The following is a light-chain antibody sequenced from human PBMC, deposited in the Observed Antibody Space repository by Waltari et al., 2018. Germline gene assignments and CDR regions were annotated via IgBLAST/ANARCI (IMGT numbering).Light chain of an antibody. J-gene: IGKJ4*01. CDR3: QQLNMYPLT. CDR1: QGISIF. V-gene: IGKV1-9*01. CDR2: GAS. Sequence: DIQLTPPPSFLSASVGARLTITSRDSQGISIFLALYQPKPGKAPKVLIYGASTVQSGVPSRFSGSGSGTEFTLTIASLQPEDFATYWCQQLNMYPLTFGGGTKVEIK.